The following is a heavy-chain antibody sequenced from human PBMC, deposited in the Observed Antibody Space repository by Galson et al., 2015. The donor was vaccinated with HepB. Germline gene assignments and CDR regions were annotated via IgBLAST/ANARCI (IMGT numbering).Heavy chain of an antibody. CDR3: ATQPTRGYCSGGSCYSAH. V-gene: IGHV5-51*03. CDR1: GYSFTSYW. CDR2: IYPGDSDT. Sequence: QSGAEVKKPGESLKISCKGSGYSFTSYWIGWVRQMPGKGLEWMGIIYPGDSDTRYSPSFQGQVTISADKSISTAYLQWSSLKASDTAMYYCATQPTRGYCSGGSCYSAHWGQGTLVTVSS. D-gene: IGHD2-15*01. J-gene: IGHJ4*02.